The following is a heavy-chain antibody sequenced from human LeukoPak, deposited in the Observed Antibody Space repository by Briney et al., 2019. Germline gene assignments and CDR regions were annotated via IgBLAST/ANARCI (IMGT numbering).Heavy chain of an antibody. CDR1: GGSFSGYY. CDR2: INHSGST. CDR3: ARGTIFGVVMA. D-gene: IGHD3-3*01. V-gene: IGHV4-34*01. Sequence: SETLSLTCAVYGGSFSGYYLSWIRQPPGKGLEWIGEINHSGSTNYNPSLKSRVTISVDTSKNQFSLKLSSVTAADTAVYYCARGTIFGVVMAWGQGTLVTVSS. J-gene: IGHJ4*02.